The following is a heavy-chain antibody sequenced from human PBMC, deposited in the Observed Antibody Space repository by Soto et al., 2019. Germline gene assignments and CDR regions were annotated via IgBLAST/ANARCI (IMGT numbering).Heavy chain of an antibody. Sequence: ASVKVSCKASGGTFSSYAIDWLRQAPGQGLEWMGGIIPLFGTAKHAQKFQGRITITADESTRTAYMELRSLRSEDTAVYYCARGVHDDSSGYYYFYWGQGTLVTVSS. CDR3: ARGVHDDSSGYYYFY. D-gene: IGHD3-22*01. V-gene: IGHV1-69*13. CDR2: IIPLFGTA. CDR1: GGTFSSYA. J-gene: IGHJ4*02.